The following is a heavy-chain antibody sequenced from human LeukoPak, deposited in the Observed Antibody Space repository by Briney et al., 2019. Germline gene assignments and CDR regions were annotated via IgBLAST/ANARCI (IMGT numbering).Heavy chain of an antibody. Sequence: PSETLSLTCTVSGGSISSYYWSWIRQPAGKGLEWIGHIYTSGSTNYNPSLKSRVTMSVDTSKNQFSLKLSSMTAADTAVYYCARGGYSSSWSSLIDYWGQGTLVTVSS. V-gene: IGHV4-4*07. D-gene: IGHD6-13*01. CDR3: ARGGYSSSWSSLIDY. CDR1: GGSISSYY. CDR2: IYTSGST. J-gene: IGHJ4*02.